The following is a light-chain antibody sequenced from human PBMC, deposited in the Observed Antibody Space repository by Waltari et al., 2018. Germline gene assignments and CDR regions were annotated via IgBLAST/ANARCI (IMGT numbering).Light chain of an antibody. J-gene: IGLJ3*02. CDR3: CSYAGNYIWV. CDR1: NSDIGRYDL. CDR2: DVT. Sequence: QSALTQPAAVSGSPGQSVTISCTGANSDIGRYDLVSWYQQHPGNAPKLVISDVTKRPSGVSDRFSGSKSGDTASLTISGLQFEDEADYYCCSYAGNYIWVFGGGTRLTVL. V-gene: IGLV2-23*02.